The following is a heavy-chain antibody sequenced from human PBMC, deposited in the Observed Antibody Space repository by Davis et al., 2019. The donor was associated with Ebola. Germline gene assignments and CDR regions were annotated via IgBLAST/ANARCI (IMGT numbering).Heavy chain of an antibody. CDR1: GFTFITAS. J-gene: IGHJ4*02. CDR3: AASTDYPAY. Sequence: SVKVSCKASGFTFITASVHWVRRARGQRLEWIGWIVVGSNTTNYAQRFHERVTFTRDMSTSTVYMELRSLTSEDTAVYYCAASTDYPAYWGQGTLVTVSS. CDR2: IVVGSNTT. V-gene: IGHV1-58*01. D-gene: IGHD5-12*01.